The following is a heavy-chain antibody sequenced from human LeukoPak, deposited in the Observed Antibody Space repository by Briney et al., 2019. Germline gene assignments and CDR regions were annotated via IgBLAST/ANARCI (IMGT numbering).Heavy chain of an antibody. J-gene: IGHJ6*02. D-gene: IGHD3-10*01. V-gene: IGHV4-34*01. CDR1: GAPINPYY. CDR2: INHSGST. CDR3: ARGRTSYYYGSGSPPTPDYYGMDV. Sequence: SETLSLTCIVTGAPINPYYWSWIRQPPGKGLEWIGEINHSGSTNYNPSLKSRVTISVDTSKNQFSLKLSSVTAADTAVYYCARGRTSYYYGSGSPPTPDYYGMDVWGQGTTVTVSS.